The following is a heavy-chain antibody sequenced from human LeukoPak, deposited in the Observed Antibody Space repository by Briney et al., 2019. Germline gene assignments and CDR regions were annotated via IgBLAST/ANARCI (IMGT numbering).Heavy chain of an antibody. V-gene: IGHV4-34*01. J-gene: IGHJ4*02. Sequence: SETLSLTCAVYGGSFSGYYWSWIRQPPGKGLEWIGEINHSGSTNYNPSPKSRVTISVDTSKNQFSLKLSSVTAADTAVYYCARRPQWLAGRFDYWGQGTLVTASS. CDR1: GGSFSGYY. CDR2: INHSGST. D-gene: IGHD6-19*01. CDR3: ARRPQWLAGRFDY.